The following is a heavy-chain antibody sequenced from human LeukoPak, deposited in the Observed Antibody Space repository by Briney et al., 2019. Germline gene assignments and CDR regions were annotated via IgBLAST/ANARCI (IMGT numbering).Heavy chain of an antibody. Sequence: GGSLRLSCAASGFTFSSYAMSWVRQAPGRGLEWVSGISGSGSSAYYADSVKGRFTISRDNSKNTLNLQMNSLRAEDTAVYYCANHSDTAMVYAYWGQGTLVTVSS. CDR1: GFTFSSYA. D-gene: IGHD5-18*01. CDR3: ANHSDTAMVYAY. CDR2: ISGSGSSA. J-gene: IGHJ4*02. V-gene: IGHV3-23*01.